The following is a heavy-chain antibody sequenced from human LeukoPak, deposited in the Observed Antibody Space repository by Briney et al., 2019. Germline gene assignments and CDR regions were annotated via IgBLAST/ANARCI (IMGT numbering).Heavy chain of an antibody. Sequence: PSEILSLTCTVSGDSISYYYWSWIRQPPGKGLEWIGYIYYSGSTNYNPSLKSRVTISVDTSKNQFSLKLSSVTAADTAVYYCARHARDTSDYFDYWGQGTLVTVSS. D-gene: IGHD3-22*01. J-gene: IGHJ4*02. V-gene: IGHV4-59*08. CDR1: GDSISYYY. CDR2: IYYSGST. CDR3: ARHARDTSDYFDY.